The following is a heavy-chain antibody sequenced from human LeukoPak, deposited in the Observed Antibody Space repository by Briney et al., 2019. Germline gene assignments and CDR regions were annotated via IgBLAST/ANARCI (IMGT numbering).Heavy chain of an antibody. J-gene: IGHJ3*02. CDR1: GFIFSDYN. Sequence: PGRSLSLSCAASGFIFSDYNMHWVRQAPGKGLEWVAVIWYDGSHKIYADSVKGRFTISRDNSKNTLYLQMIGLGAEDRVVYHCASGDAFDNWGQGTMVTVSS. V-gene: IGHV3-33*01. CDR2: IWYDGSHK. CDR3: ASGDAFDN.